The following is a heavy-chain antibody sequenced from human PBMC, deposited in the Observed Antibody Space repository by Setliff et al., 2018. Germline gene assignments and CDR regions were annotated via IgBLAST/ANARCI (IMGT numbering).Heavy chain of an antibody. CDR3: ARDRSTVIRGVTSFFYYYMDV. CDR1: GGSFSDYY. Sequence: SETLSLTCGASGGSFSDYYWTWIRQTPGKGLEWIGEINHSGSTKYNPSLESRAAISVDSSTNQFSLKLRSVTAADTAVYYCARDRSTVIRGVTSFFYYYMDVWGGGTTVTVSS. V-gene: IGHV4-34*01. J-gene: IGHJ6*03. D-gene: IGHD3-10*01. CDR2: INHSGST.